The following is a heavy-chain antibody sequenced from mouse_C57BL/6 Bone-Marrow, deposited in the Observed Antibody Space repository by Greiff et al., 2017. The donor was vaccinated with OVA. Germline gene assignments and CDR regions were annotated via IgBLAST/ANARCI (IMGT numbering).Heavy chain of an antibody. D-gene: IGHD1-1*01. CDR1: GYTFTDYY. CDR2: IYPGSGNT. V-gene: IGHV1-76*01. J-gene: IGHJ3*01. CDR3: ERGELYYPSIAY. Sequence: VQLQQSAAELVRPGASVKLSCKASGYTFTDYYITWVKQRPGQGLDWIARIYPGSGNTYYNEKFKGKATLAAEKSSSTAYMQLSSLTSEDSAVYYCERGELYYPSIAYWGQGTLVTVSA.